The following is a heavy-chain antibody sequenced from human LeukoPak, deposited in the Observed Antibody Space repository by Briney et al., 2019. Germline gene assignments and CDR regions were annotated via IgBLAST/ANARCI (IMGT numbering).Heavy chain of an antibody. CDR1: GYTFNGYY. CDR2: INPNSGGT. D-gene: IGHD1-26*01. Sequence: ASVKVSCKASGYTFNGYYMHWVRQAPGQGLEWMGWINPNSGGTNFAQKFQGRVTMTRDTSISTAYMELSRLRSDDTAVYYCARGMEPYYYMDVWGKGTTVTVSS. CDR3: ARGMEPYYYMDV. V-gene: IGHV1-2*02. J-gene: IGHJ6*03.